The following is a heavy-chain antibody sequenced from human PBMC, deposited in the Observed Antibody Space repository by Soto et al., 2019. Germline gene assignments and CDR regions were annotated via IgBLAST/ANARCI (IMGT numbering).Heavy chain of an antibody. V-gene: IGHV4-39*01. CDR1: GGSISNRNYY. CDR3: ASQYFDYNGSYFYNHGMDV. CDR2: IFYSGSGSSYSSGST. Sequence: KAPETLSLTSTVSGGSISNRNYYWGWIRQPPGKGLEWIGSIFYSGSGSSYSSGSTYSTPSLKSRVSIFVGTSTNQFSRRLSSVAAADTAVYYCASQYFDYNGSYFYNHGMDVWGQGTTVTVSS. D-gene: IGHD3-9*01. J-gene: IGHJ6*02.